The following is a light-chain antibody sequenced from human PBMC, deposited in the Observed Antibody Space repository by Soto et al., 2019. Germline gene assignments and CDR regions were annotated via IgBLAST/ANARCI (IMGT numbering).Light chain of an antibody. V-gene: IGLV2-23*01. Sequence: QSVLTQPRSVSGSPGQSVTISCTGTSSDVGSYNLVSWYQQHPGKAPKLMIYEGSKRPSGVSNRFSGSKSGNTASLTISGLQAEDEADYWCCSYAGSSILFGGGTKLIVL. CDR1: SSDVGSYNL. CDR3: CSYAGSSIL. J-gene: IGLJ3*02. CDR2: EGS.